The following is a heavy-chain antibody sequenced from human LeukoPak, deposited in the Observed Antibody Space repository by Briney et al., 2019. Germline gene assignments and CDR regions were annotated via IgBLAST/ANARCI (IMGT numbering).Heavy chain of an antibody. V-gene: IGHV3-23*01. D-gene: IGHD4-17*01. CDR2: ISGSGGST. CDR1: GFTFTSYV. J-gene: IGHJ4*02. Sequence: GGSLRLSCAASGFTFTSYVMSWDLQAPGKGRAWVSTISGSGGSTYYADSVKGRFTISRDNAKNTLYLQMNSLRAEDTAVYYCARDDDYGDYATYWGQGTLVTVSS. CDR3: ARDDDYGDYATY.